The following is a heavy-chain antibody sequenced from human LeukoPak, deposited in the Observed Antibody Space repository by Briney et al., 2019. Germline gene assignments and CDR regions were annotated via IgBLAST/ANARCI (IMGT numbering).Heavy chain of an antibody. CDR1: GVSISSHY. V-gene: IGHV4-59*08. CDR3: ARHYDGRGSGSYYEDY. J-gene: IGHJ4*02. D-gene: IGHD1-26*01. Sequence: PSETLSLTCTVSGVSISSHYWSWIRQPPGKGLQWVGYTNHVGSTDYNPSLKSRVTISIDTSKNQFSLKLSSVTAADTAVYYCARHYDGRGSGSYYEDYWGQGTLVIVSS. CDR2: TNHVGST.